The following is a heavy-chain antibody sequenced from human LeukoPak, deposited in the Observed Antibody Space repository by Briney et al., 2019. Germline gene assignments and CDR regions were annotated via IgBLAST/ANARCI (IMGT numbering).Heavy chain of an antibody. CDR2: ISSNGGHT. J-gene: IGHJ4*02. Sequence: PGGSLRLSCSASGFSFSICSMHWVRQAPGKGLEYVSAISSNGGHTNYADSVKGRFTISGDNSKNTLYLQMSSLRAEDTAVYYCVKATVTSSYFDYFDSWGQGTRVTVSS. CDR3: VKATVTSSYFDYFDS. V-gene: IGHV3-64D*09. CDR1: GFSFSICS. D-gene: IGHD4-17*01.